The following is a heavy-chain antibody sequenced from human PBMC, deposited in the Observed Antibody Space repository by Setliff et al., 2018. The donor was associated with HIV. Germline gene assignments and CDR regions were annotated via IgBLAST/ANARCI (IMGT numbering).Heavy chain of an antibody. Sequence: GGSLRLSCAASGFTFSEYAMSWVRQAPGKGLEWVSAISGSGGSKYYADSVKGRFTISRDNSKNTLYLQMDSLRAEDTALYYCARTSTTTGTTLNWFDPWGQGTLVTVSS. V-gene: IGHV3-23*01. J-gene: IGHJ5*02. CDR2: ISGSGGSK. CDR3: ARTSTTTGTTLNWFDP. CDR1: GFTFSEYA. D-gene: IGHD1-1*01.